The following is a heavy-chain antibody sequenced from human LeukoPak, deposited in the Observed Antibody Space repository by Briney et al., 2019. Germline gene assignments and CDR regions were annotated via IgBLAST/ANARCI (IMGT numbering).Heavy chain of an antibody. D-gene: IGHD2-21*02. J-gene: IGHJ4*02. Sequence: GSLRLSCATSGFTFSSYSMNWVRQAPGKGLEWVSYISSSSSPIYSADSVKGRFTISRDNAKNSLYLQMNSLRAEDTAVYYCARDRGGDLVDYWGQGTLVTVSS. CDR3: ARDRGGDLVDY. V-gene: IGHV3-48*04. CDR2: ISSSSSPI. CDR1: GFTFSSYS.